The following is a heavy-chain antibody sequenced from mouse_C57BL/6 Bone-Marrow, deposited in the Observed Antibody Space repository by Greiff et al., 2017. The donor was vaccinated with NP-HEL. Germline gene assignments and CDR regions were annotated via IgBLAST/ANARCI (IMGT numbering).Heavy chain of an antibody. CDR3: ARHADDYGGFAY. D-gene: IGHD2-4*01. CDR1: GFTFSDYY. Sequence: EVMLVESGGGLVQPGGSLKLSCAASGFTFSDYYMYWVRQTPEKRLEWVAYISNGGGSTYYPDTVKGRFTISRDNAKNTLYLQMIRLKSEDTAMYYCARHADDYGGFAYWGQGTLVTVSA. CDR2: ISNGGGST. J-gene: IGHJ3*01. V-gene: IGHV5-12*01.